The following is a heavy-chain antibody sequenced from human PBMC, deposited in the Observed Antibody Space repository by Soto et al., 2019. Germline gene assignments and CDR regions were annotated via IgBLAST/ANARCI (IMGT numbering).Heavy chain of an antibody. D-gene: IGHD3-22*01. J-gene: IGHJ4*02. CDR1: GGPVSSQY. Sequence: SETLSLTCTVSGGPVSSQYWSWIRQPAGKGLEWIGRIYNGGIPLIHPPLESRVALSLDTSKNQFSLTLSSVTAADTAIYYCARGSWDHDTTGYYLFDYWGQGTLVTVSS. CDR3: ARGSWDHDTTGYYLFDY. CDR2: IYNGGIP. V-gene: IGHV4-4*07.